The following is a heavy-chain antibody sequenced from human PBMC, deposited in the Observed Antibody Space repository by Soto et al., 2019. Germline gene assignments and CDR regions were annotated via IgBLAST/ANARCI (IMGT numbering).Heavy chain of an antibody. V-gene: IGHV1-18*01. CDR1: GFTFTNYG. CDR2: ISAYKGNT. CDR3: ASRSGQLPYYFDY. D-gene: IGHD6-6*01. J-gene: IGHJ4*02. Sequence: QVQLVQSGAEVRKPGASVKVSCKASGFTFTNYGITWLRQAPGQGLEWMVWISAYKGNTNYAQKFQGRVTMTTDTSTSTAHMELRSLRSDDTALYYCASRSGQLPYYFDYWGQGTLVTVSS.